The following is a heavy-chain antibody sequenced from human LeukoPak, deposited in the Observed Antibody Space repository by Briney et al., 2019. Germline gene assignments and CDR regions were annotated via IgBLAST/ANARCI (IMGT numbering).Heavy chain of an antibody. Sequence: SVKVSCKASGYTFTSYAMHWVRQAPGQGLEWMGGIIPIFGTANYAQKFQGRVTITADESTSTAYMELSSLRSEDTAVYYCARAPAGRDGYNFNYWGQGTLVTVSS. J-gene: IGHJ4*02. CDR2: IIPIFGTA. CDR1: GYTFTSYA. V-gene: IGHV1-69*13. CDR3: ARAPAGRDGYNFNY. D-gene: IGHD5-24*01.